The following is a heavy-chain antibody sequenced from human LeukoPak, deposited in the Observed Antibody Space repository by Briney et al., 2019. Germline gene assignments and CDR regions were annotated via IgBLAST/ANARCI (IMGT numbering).Heavy chain of an antibody. CDR3: ARRGPPYDFWSGYYFDY. Sequence: SETLSLTCAVSGYSISSGYYWGWIRQPPGKGLEWIGSIYHSGSTYYNPSLKSRVTISVDTSKNQFSLKLSSVTAADTAVYYCARRGPPYDFWSGYYFDYWGQGTLVTVSS. D-gene: IGHD3-3*01. V-gene: IGHV4-38-2*01. CDR2: IYHSGST. J-gene: IGHJ4*02. CDR1: GYSISSGYY.